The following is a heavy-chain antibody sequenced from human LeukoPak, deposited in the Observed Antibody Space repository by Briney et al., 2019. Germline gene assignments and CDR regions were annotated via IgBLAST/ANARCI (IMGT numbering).Heavy chain of an antibody. D-gene: IGHD3-3*01. Sequence: GGSLTLSCAASGFTFTTYSMNWVRQAPGKGLEWVSYISSSSSSIYYADSVKGRFTISRDNARNSLYLQMNSLRAEDTAVYYSARAYDFWSGYYPTYFDYWGQGTLVTVSS. CDR1: GFTFTTYS. J-gene: IGHJ4*02. CDR2: ISSSSSSI. V-gene: IGHV3-48*01. CDR3: ARAYDFWSGYYPTYFDY.